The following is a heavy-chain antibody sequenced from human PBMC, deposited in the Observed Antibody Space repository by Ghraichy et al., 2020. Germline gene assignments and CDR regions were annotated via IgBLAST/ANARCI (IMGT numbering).Heavy chain of an antibody. J-gene: IGHJ4*02. Sequence: SETLSLTCAVYGGSLNGYYGTWIRQPPGKGLEWMGEISHSGITHYNPSLKSRVTISIATSKNQFSLKLSSVTAADTAVYYCARYEYNDYYWGQGALVTVCS. D-gene: IGHD1-1*01. V-gene: IGHV4-34*01. CDR3: ARYEYNDYY. CDR2: ISHSGIT. CDR1: GGSLNGYY.